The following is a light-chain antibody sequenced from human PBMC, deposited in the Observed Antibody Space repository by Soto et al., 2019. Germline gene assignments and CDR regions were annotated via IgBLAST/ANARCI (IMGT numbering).Light chain of an antibody. CDR1: QSLSSY. Sequence: DIQMTQSPSSLSASVGDRVTITCRASQSLSSYLNWYQQKPGKAPKLLIYAASSLQSGVPSRFSGSGSGTDFTLTISRRQPEDLATYYCQQSYSTPYTFGQGTKLEIK. V-gene: IGKV1-39*01. CDR3: QQSYSTPYT. CDR2: AAS. J-gene: IGKJ2*01.